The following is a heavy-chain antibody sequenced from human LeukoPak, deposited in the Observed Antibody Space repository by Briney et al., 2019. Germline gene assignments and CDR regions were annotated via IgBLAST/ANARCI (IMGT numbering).Heavy chain of an antibody. J-gene: IGHJ6*03. CDR3: AKDRKRGYSYGQTTFIYMDV. CDR2: INSDGSST. CDR1: GFTFSSYW. V-gene: IGHV3-74*01. D-gene: IGHD5-18*01. Sequence: PGGSLRLSCAASGFTFSSYWMHWVRQAPGKGLVWVSRINSDGSSTSYADSVKGRFTISRDNAKNTLYLQMNSLRAEDTAVYYCAKDRKRGYSYGQTTFIYMDVWGKGTTVTVSS.